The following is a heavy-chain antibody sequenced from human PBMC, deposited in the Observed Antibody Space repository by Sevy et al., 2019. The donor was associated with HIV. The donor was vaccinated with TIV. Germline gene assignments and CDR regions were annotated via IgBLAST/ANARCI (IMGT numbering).Heavy chain of an antibody. CDR1: GFTVSSNY. J-gene: IGHJ6*03. Sequence: GGSLRLSCAASGFTVSSNYMSWVRQAPGKGLEWVSVIYSGGSTYYADSVKGRFTISRDNSKTTPYLQMNSLGAEDTAVYYCARDYSSSWYGPGYYYMDVGGKGTTVTVS. V-gene: IGHV3-53*01. CDR3: ARDYSSSWYGPGYYYMDV. CDR2: IYSGGST. D-gene: IGHD6-13*01.